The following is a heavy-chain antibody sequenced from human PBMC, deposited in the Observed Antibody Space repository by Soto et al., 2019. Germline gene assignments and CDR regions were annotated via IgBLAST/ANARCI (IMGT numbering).Heavy chain of an antibody. CDR2: IRQDGGAQ. CDR3: VRGGHGSGSYLGSY. CDR1: GFTFTTFW. D-gene: IGHD3-10*01. V-gene: IGHV3-7*03. Sequence: EVQLVESGGGLAPPGGSLRLSCVASGFTFTTFWMSWVRQAPGKGLDWVANIRQDGGAQYYVDSVKGRFTISRDNAKNSVYLQMDSLRAEDTAVYYCVRGGHGSGSYLGSYWGQGILVTVSS. J-gene: IGHJ4*02.